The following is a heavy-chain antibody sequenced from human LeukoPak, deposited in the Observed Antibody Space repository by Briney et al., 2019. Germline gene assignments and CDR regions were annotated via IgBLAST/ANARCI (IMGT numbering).Heavy chain of an antibody. CDR2: IYTSGST. Sequence: PSETLSLTCTVSGGSISSYYWSWIRQPAGKGLEWIGRIYTSGSTNYNPSLKSRVTMSVDTPKNQFSLKLSSVTAADTAVYYCARILTGYNRYYYYYMDVWGKGTTVTISS. CDR1: GGSISSYY. J-gene: IGHJ6*03. CDR3: ARILTGYNRYYYYYMDV. V-gene: IGHV4-4*07. D-gene: IGHD3-9*01.